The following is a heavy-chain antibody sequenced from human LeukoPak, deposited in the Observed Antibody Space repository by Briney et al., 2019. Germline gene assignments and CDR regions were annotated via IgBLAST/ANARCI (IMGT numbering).Heavy chain of an antibody. D-gene: IGHD5-12*01. Sequence: PSETLSLTCTVSDGSISSGSYYWGWIRQPPGKGLEWIGRIYYSGSTYYNPSLQSRVTISIDTSKNQFSLKLSSVTAADTAVYYCARGRVKYSGYDLAYWGQGTLVTVSS. V-gene: IGHV4-39*01. J-gene: IGHJ4*02. CDR1: DGSISSGSYY. CDR2: IYYSGST. CDR3: ARGRVKYSGYDLAY.